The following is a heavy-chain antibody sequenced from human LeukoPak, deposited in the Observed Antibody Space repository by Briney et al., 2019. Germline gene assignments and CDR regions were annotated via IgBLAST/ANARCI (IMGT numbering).Heavy chain of an antibody. CDR2: ISWSSDSI. Sequence: GGSLRLSCAASGFTFDDYAMHWVRQAPGKGLEWVSGISWSSDSIGYADSVKGRFTISRDNAKNSLYLQMNSLRAEDTALYYCAKDFGPASGSYYFHYWGQGTLVTVSS. D-gene: IGHD3-10*01. CDR1: GFTFDDYA. V-gene: IGHV3-9*01. J-gene: IGHJ4*02. CDR3: AKDFGPASGSYYFHY.